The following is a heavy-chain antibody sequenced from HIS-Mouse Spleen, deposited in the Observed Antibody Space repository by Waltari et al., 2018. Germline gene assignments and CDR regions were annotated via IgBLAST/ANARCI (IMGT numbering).Heavy chain of an antibody. CDR2: IYYSGST. CDR1: GGSIISSRYN. J-gene: IGHJ2*01. V-gene: IGHV4-39*07. CDR3: AREIPYSSSWYDWYFDL. Sequence: QLHLQESGPGLVKPSESLSRTCTVSGGSIISSRYNWGWIRQPPGKGLEWIGSIYYSGSTYYNPSLKSRVTISVDTSKNQFSLKLSSVTAADTAVYYCAREIPYSSSWYDWYFDLWGRGTLVTVSS. D-gene: IGHD6-13*01.